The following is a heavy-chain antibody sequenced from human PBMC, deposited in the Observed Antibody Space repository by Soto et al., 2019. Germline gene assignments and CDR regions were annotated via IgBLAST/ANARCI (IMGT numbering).Heavy chain of an antibody. CDR1: GGTFSSYA. CDR2: IIPIFGTA. CDR3: ARLVGYCSSTSCPLYYYYGMDV. V-gene: IGHV1-69*01. Sequence: QVQLVQSGAEVKKPGSSVKVSCKASGGTFSSYAISWVRQAPGQGLEWMGGIIPIFGTANYAQKFQGRVTITADESTSTAYMELSSLRSEDTAVYYCARLVGYCSSTSCPLYYYYGMDVWGQGTTVTVSS. J-gene: IGHJ6*02. D-gene: IGHD2-2*01.